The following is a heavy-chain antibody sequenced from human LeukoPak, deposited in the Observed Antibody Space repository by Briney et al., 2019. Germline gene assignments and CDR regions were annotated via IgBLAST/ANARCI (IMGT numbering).Heavy chain of an antibody. V-gene: IGHV1-2*02. CDR2: INPNSGGT. CDR3: ARDSSYDFWSGYWFDP. Sequence: ASVKVSCKASGYTFTGYYMHWARQAPGQGLEWMGWINPNSGGTNYAQKFQGRVTMTRDTSISTAYMELSRPRSDDTAVYYCARDSSYDFWSGYWFDPWGQGTLVTVSS. CDR1: GYTFTGYY. J-gene: IGHJ5*02. D-gene: IGHD3-3*01.